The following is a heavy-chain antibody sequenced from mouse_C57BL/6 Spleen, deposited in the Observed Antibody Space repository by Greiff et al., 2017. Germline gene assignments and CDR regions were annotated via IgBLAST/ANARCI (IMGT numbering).Heavy chain of an antibody. D-gene: IGHD2-1*01. J-gene: IGHJ3*01. V-gene: IGHV1-9*01. CDR2: FLPGSSST. Sequence: QVQLQQSGAELMKPGASVKLSCKATGYTFTGYWIEWVKQRPGHGLAWIGEFLPGSSSTNYNEKLKGNATFAADTSSNTTYMQLISLATEDSAISYCAKPLYYGNHGFAYWGQGTLVTVSA. CDR3: AKPLYYGNHGFAY. CDR1: GYTFTGYW.